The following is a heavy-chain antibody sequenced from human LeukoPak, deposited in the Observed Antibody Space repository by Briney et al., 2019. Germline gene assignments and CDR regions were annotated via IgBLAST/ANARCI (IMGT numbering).Heavy chain of an antibody. Sequence: GGSLRLSCAASEFTFSSYAMSWVRQAPRKGLEWVSAISGSGGSTYYADSVKGRFTISRDNSKNTLYLQMNSLRAEDTAVYYCAKVSRGSDWYYYDSSGYYYFDYWGQGTLVTVSS. D-gene: IGHD3-22*01. J-gene: IGHJ4*02. V-gene: IGHV3-23*01. CDR3: AKVSRGSDWYYYDSSGYYYFDY. CDR1: EFTFSSYA. CDR2: ISGSGGST.